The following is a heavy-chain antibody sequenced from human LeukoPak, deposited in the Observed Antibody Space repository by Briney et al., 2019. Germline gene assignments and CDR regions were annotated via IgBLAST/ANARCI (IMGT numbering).Heavy chain of an antibody. D-gene: IGHD4-17*01. V-gene: IGHV4-30-2*01. Sequence: SQTLSLTCAVSGGSISSGGYSWSWIRQPPGKGLEWLEYIYHSGITYYNPSLKSRLTISVDRSKNQFSMKLSSVTGADTAWYYCARGFRDDGDHGLDYWGQGTLVTVSS. CDR3: ARGFRDDGDHGLDY. CDR1: GGSISSGGYS. CDR2: IYHSGIT. J-gene: IGHJ4*02.